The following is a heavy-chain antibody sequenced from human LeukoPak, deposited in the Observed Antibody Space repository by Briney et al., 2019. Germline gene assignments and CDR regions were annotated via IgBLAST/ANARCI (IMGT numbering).Heavy chain of an antibody. CDR2: ISGSGGST. CDR1: GFTFSTYA. J-gene: IGHJ4*02. CDR3: ARDRLGFDY. V-gene: IGHV3-23*01. Sequence: GGSLRLSCAASGFTFSTYAMSWVRQAPGTGLEWVSVISGSGGSTYYTDSVKGRFTISRDNAKNTLYLQMNSLRAEDTAVYYCARDRLGFDYWGQGTLVTVSS. D-gene: IGHD3-16*01.